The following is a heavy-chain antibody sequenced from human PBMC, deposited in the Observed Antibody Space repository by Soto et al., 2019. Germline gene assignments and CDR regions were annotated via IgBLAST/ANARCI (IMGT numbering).Heavy chain of an antibody. CDR1: EFTFSSYG. CDR3: AKPSSGWYGGDY. J-gene: IGHJ4*02. Sequence: QVQLVESGGGVVQPGRSLRLSCAASEFTFSSYGMHWVRQAPGKGLEWVAVISYDGSNKYYADSVKGRFTISRDNSKNTLYLQMNSLRAEDTAVYYCAKPSSGWYGGDYWGQGTLVTVSS. D-gene: IGHD6-19*01. V-gene: IGHV3-30*18. CDR2: ISYDGSNK.